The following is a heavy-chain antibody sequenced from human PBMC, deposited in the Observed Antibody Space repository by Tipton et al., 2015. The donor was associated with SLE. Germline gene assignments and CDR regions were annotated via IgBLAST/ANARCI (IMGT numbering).Heavy chain of an antibody. J-gene: IGHJ4*02. D-gene: IGHD1-26*01. CDR3: ARGRGVVGATHFDY. V-gene: IGHV4-31*03. Sequence: TLSLTCTVSGGSISSGGYYWSWIRQHPGKGLEWIGYIYYSGSTNYNPSLKSRVTISVDTSKNQFSLKLSSVTAADTAVYYCARGRGVVGATHFDYWGQGTLATVSS. CDR1: GGSISSGGYY. CDR2: IYYSGST.